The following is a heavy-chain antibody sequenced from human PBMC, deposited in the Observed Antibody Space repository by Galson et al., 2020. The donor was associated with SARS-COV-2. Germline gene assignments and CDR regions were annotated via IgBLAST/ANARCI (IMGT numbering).Heavy chain of an antibody. CDR3: AYRNSSGWYGDWFDP. J-gene: IGHJ5*02. CDR2: IYLDDDK. D-gene: IGHD6-19*01. V-gene: IGHV2-5*02. Sequence: SGPTLVKPTQTLTLTCTFSGFSLSTSGVGVGWIRQPPGKALEWLALIYLDDDKRYSPSLKSRLTITKDTSKNQVVLTMTDMDPVDTATYYCAYRNSSGWYGDWFDPWGKGTLVTVSS. CDR1: GFSLSTSGVG.